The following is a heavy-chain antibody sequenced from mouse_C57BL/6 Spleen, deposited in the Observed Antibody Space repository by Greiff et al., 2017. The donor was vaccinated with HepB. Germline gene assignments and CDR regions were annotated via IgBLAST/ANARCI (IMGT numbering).Heavy chain of an antibody. D-gene: IGHD4-1*01. CDR2: ISSGGDYI. Sequence: EVMLVESGEGLVKPGGSLKLSCAASGFTFSSYAMSWVRQTPEKRLEWVAYISSGGDYIYYADAVKGRFTISRDNARNTLYLQMSSLKSEDTAMYYCTRDLGHVDYWGQGTTLTVSS. V-gene: IGHV5-9-1*02. CDR3: TRDLGHVDY. CDR1: GFTFSSYA. J-gene: IGHJ2*01.